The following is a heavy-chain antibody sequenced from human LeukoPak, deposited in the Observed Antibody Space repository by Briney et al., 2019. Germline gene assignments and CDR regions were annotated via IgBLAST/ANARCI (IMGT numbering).Heavy chain of an antibody. Sequence: GASVKVSCKASGGTFSSYAISWVRQAPGQGLEWMGGIIPIFGTANYAQKFQGRVTITTDASTSTAYMDLSSLRSEDTAVYYCAISSGSVLPAIGGQGPMVTVSS. V-gene: IGHV1-69*05. CDR3: AISSGSVLPAI. J-gene: IGHJ3*02. D-gene: IGHD3-10*01. CDR2: IIPIFGTA. CDR1: GGTFSSYA.